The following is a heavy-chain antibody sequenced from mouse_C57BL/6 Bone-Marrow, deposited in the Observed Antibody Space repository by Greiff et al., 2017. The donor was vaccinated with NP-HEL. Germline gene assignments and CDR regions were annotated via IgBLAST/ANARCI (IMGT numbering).Heavy chain of an antibody. CDR2: ISSGGSYT. CDR3: ASAYDGYYGGFAY. Sequence: EVHLVESGGDLVKPGGSLKLSCAASGFTFSSYCMSWVRQTPGKRLEWVATISSGGSYTSYPDSVKGRFPFSRDNANNTLYLQMSSLKSEDSAMYYCASAYDGYYGGFAYWGQGTPVTVSA. V-gene: IGHV5-6*01. J-gene: IGHJ3*01. CDR1: GFTFSSYC. D-gene: IGHD2-3*01.